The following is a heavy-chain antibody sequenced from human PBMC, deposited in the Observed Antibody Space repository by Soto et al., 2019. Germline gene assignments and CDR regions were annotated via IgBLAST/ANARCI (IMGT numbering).Heavy chain of an antibody. D-gene: IGHD3-10*01. J-gene: IGHJ4*02. CDR3: ARPPRGVLLWFGELIH. Sequence: GGSLRLSCAASGFTFSSYAMHWVRQAPGKGLEWVAVISYDGSNKYYADSVKGRFTISRDNSKNTLYLQMNSLRAEDTAVYYCARPPRGVLLWFGELIHWGQGTLVTSPQ. V-gene: IGHV3-30-3*01. CDR1: GFTFSSYA. CDR2: ISYDGSNK.